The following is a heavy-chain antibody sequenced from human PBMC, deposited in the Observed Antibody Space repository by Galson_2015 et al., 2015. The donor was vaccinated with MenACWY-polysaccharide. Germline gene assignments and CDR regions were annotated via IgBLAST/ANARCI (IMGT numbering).Heavy chain of an antibody. D-gene: IGHD2-21*02. CDR2: ISRNSDST. V-gene: IGHV3-9*01. CDR3: AKPSTATRKGAFHI. J-gene: IGHJ3*02. Sequence: SLRLSCAASGFTFDAYAMHWVRQAPGKGLEWVSGISRNSDSTGYTDSVQGRFTISRDNAKNSLYLQMNSLRSDDTALYYCAKPSTATRKGAFHIWGQGTMVTVS. CDR1: GFTFDAYA.